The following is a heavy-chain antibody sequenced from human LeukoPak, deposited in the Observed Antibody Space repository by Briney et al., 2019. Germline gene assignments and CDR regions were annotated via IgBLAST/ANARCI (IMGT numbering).Heavy chain of an antibody. CDR1: VYTFTNYY. CDR3: ARDRGGTYGHYYYMDV. J-gene: IGHJ6*03. Sequence: ASVKVSCKGSVYTFTNYYIHWVRQAPGQRPEWMGWSDPNSGGTNFAQTFQGRVTMTRNTSISTVYMELRRLSIDDTAVYYCARDRGGTYGHYYYMDVWGEGTTVTVSS. D-gene: IGHD3-16*01. V-gene: IGHV1-2*02. CDR2: SDPNSGGT.